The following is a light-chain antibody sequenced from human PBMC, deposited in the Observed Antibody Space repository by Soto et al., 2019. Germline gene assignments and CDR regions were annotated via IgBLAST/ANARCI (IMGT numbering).Light chain of an antibody. V-gene: IGLV2-14*03. J-gene: IGLJ1*01. Sequence: QSALTQPASVSGSPGQSIPISCTGTSSDVGGYNYVSWYQHHPGKAPKIIIYDVDNRPSGVSDRFSGSKSGNTASLTISGLQDDDEADYYCRSYTSSSTRVFGTGTQLTVL. CDR3: RSYTSSSTRV. CDR1: SSDVGGYNY. CDR2: DVD.